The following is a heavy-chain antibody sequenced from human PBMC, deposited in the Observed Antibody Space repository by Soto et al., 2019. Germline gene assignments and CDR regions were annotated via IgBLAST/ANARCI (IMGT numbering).Heavy chain of an antibody. J-gene: IGHJ4*02. CDR2: IWYDGTQK. V-gene: IGHV3-33*01. Sequence: QVHLEESGGGVVQPGRSLRLSCEASGFTFNTYSMHWVRQPPGKGLEWLAAIWYDGTQKYYADSVKGRFIISRDNSQKTLYLEMNSLRAEDTAVYDCARAGGTTVTGLWHFYSWGQGTLVTVSS. CDR3: ARAGGTTVTGLWHFYS. D-gene: IGHD4-17*01. CDR1: GFTFNTYS.